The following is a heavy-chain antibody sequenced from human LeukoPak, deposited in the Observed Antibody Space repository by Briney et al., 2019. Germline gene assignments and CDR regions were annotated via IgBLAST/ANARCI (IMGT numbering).Heavy chain of an antibody. CDR1: GFTFSSYA. V-gene: IGHV3-23*01. J-gene: IGHJ4*02. CDR2: ISGSGGST. Sequence: GGSLRLSCAASGFTFSSYATSWVRQAPGKGLEWVSAISGSGGSTYYADSVKGRFTISRDNSKNTLYLQMNSLRAEDTAVYYCAKEYLGTNYYDSSAVSYWGQGTLVTVSS. D-gene: IGHD3-22*01. CDR3: AKEYLGTNYYDSSAVSY.